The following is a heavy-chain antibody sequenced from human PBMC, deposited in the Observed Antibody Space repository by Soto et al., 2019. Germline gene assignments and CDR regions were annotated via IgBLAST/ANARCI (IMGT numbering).Heavy chain of an antibody. Sequence: PWGSLRLSCAASGFTFSSYGMHWVRQAPGKGLEWVAVIWYDGSNKYYADSVKGRFTISRDNSKNTLYLQMNSLRAEDTAVYYCAREAKEYSSSSNYYYYGMDVWGQGTTVTVSS. CDR3: AREAKEYSSSSNYYYYGMDV. V-gene: IGHV3-33*01. D-gene: IGHD6-6*01. J-gene: IGHJ6*02. CDR1: GFTFSSYG. CDR2: IWYDGSNK.